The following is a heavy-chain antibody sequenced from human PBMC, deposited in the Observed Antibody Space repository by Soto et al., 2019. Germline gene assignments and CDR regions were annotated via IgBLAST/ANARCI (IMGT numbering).Heavy chain of an antibody. CDR1: GFTVSSNN. V-gene: IGHV3-66*01. Sequence: EVPLVESGGGLVQPGGSLRLSCAASGFTVSSNNMSWVRQAPGKGLEWVSVIYSGGSTYYADSVKGRFTISRDNSKNTLYLQMNSLRAEDTAVYYCAREYSYGYYYYYAMDVWGQGTTVTVSS. J-gene: IGHJ6*02. CDR2: IYSGGST. CDR3: AREYSYGYYYYYAMDV. D-gene: IGHD5-18*01.